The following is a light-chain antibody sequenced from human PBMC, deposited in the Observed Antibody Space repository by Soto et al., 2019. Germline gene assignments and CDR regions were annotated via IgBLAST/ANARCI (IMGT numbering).Light chain of an antibody. V-gene: IGLV2-14*01. Sequence: QSVLTEPASVSVSPGQSITISCTGTSSDVGGYTYVSWYQHHPGKAPKLMIYEVSNRPSGVSNRFSGSKSGNTASLTISGLQAEDEADYYCSSYTSSSTYVFGTGTKVTVL. J-gene: IGLJ1*01. CDR3: SSYTSSSTYV. CDR1: SSDVGGYTY. CDR2: EVS.